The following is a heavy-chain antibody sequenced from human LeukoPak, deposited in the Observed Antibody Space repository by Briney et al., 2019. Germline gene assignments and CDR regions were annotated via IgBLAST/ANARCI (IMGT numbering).Heavy chain of an antibody. CDR3: ARDEPQSGCHDY. V-gene: IGHV3-74*01. Sequence: GGSLRLSCAASGFTFSSYWMHWVRQAPGKGLVWVSRINSDGSRTNYADSVKGRFTISRDNAKNTLYLQMNSLRPEDTAVYYCARDEPQSGCHDYWGQGTLVTVSS. CDR1: GFTFSSYW. D-gene: IGHD6-19*01. J-gene: IGHJ4*02. CDR2: INSDGSRT.